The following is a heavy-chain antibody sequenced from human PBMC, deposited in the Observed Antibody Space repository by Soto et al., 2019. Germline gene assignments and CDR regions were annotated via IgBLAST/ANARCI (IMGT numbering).Heavy chain of an antibody. V-gene: IGHV3-33*06. J-gene: IGHJ6*02. CDR1: GFPFSSYG. CDR2: IWYDGSKK. Sequence: VQLVESGGGVVQPGRSLGLSCEASGFPFSSYGMHWVRQAPGKGLEWVAVIWYDGSKKYYADSVKGRFTISRDSSKKMLFLQMNSLRAGDTAVYYCTKGADTVYGMDVWGQGTTVTVSS. CDR3: TKGADTVYGMDV. D-gene: IGHD2-15*01.